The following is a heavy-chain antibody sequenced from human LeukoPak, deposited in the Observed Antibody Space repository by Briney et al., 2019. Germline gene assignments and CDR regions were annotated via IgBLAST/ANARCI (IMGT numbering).Heavy chain of an antibody. CDR3: ARGGDYGHAGVSDI. Sequence: SETLSLTCTVSGGSISSSYWSWIRQPPGKGLDWIGYIYHTGYTDYNPSLKSRVTISLDTSKNQFSLKLSSVTAADTAVYYCARGGDYGHAGVSDIWGQGTMVTVSS. V-gene: IGHV4-59*01. CDR1: GGSISSSY. J-gene: IGHJ3*02. D-gene: IGHD4-17*01. CDR2: IYHTGYT.